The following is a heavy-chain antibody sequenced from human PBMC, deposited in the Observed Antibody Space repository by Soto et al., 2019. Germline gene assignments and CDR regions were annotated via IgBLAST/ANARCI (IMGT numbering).Heavy chain of an antibody. CDR3: ARELNPARYCSSTSCPLNWFDP. D-gene: IGHD2-2*01. Sequence: SATLSLTCPVSGGSISSYHWGWSRQRAGKGLEWIVRIYTSGSTNYNPSLKSRVTMSVDTSKNQFSLKLSSVTAADTAVYYCARELNPARYCSSTSCPLNWFDPWGQGTLVTVS. CDR2: IYTSGST. CDR1: GGSISSYH. J-gene: IGHJ5*02. V-gene: IGHV4-4*07.